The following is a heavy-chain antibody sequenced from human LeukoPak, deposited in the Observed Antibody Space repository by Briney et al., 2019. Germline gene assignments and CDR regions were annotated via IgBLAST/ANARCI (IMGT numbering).Heavy chain of an antibody. CDR1: GYTFTRYG. J-gene: IGHJ3*02. CDR2: ISAYNGNT. D-gene: IGHD1-26*01. V-gene: IGHV1-18*01. Sequence: LEASVKVSCKASGYTFTRYGISWVRQAPGQGLEWMGWISAYNGNTNYAQKLQGRVTMTTDTSTSTAYMELRSLRSDDTAVYYCARGLGGSHASDAFDIWGQGTMVTVSS. CDR3: ARGLGGSHASDAFDI.